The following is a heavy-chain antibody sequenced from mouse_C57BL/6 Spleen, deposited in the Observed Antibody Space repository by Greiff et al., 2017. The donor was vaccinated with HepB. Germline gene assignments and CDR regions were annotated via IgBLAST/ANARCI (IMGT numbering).Heavy chain of an antibody. J-gene: IGHJ2*01. CDR2: IYPGDGDT. V-gene: IGHV1-82*01. Sequence: QVQLQQSGPELVKPGASVKISCKASGYAFSSSWMNWVKQRPGKGLEWIGRIYPGDGDTNYNGKFKGKATLTADKSSSTAYMQLSSLTSEDSAVYFSARSLYYSGSSFYSWGQGTTLTVSS. D-gene: IGHD1-1*01. CDR3: ARSLYYSGSSFYS. CDR1: GYAFSSSW.